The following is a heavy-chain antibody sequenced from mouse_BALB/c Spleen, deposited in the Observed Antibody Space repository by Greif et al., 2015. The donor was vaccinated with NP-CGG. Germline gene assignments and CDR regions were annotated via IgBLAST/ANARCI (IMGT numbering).Heavy chain of an antibody. V-gene: IGHV5-9*02. D-gene: IGHD2-4*01. Sequence: EVMLVESGGGLVKPGGSLKLSCAASGFAFSSYDMSWVRQTPEKRLEWVATISSGGSYTYYPDSVKGRFTISRDNARNTLYLQMSSLRSEDTALYYCARWDDYDRFAYWGQGTLVTVSA. CDR1: GFAFSSYD. CDR3: ARWDDYDRFAY. J-gene: IGHJ3*01. CDR2: ISSGGSYT.